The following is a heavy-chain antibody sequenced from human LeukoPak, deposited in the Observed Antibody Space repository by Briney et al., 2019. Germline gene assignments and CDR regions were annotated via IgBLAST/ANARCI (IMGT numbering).Heavy chain of an antibody. J-gene: IGHJ4*02. CDR3: AKDPYYYDSSGYFDF. D-gene: IGHD3-22*01. V-gene: IGHV3-30*18. Sequence: GRSLRLSCAAYGYTFSSYGIHSVRQAPGKGLEWVAVISYEGSNKNYAASVNDRFTNSRDNSKNTQYLQMNRLRAEDTAVYYCAKDPYYYDSSGYFDFWGQGTMVTVSS. CDR1: GYTFSSYG. CDR2: ISYEGSNK.